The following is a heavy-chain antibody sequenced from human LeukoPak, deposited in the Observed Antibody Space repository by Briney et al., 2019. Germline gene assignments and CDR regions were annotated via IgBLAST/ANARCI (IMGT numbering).Heavy chain of an antibody. V-gene: IGHV3-30*18. Sequence: HPGGSLRLSCAASGFTFSSYGMHWVRQAPGKGLEWVAVISYDGNNEYYADSVKGRFTISRDNSKNTLYLQVNSLRAEDTAVYYCAKDRRDSYNHPSYYFDYWGQGTLVTVSS. CDR3: AKDRRDSYNHPSYYFDY. CDR1: GFTFSSYG. D-gene: IGHD5-24*01. J-gene: IGHJ4*02. CDR2: ISYDGNNE.